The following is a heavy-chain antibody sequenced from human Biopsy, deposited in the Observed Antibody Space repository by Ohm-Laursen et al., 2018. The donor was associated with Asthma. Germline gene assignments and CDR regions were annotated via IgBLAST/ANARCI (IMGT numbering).Heavy chain of an antibody. CDR2: SDHRGNT. CDR3: ARGPEWSGLDI. V-gene: IGHV4-34*01. CDR1: GLSSSAYY. J-gene: IGHJ6*02. D-gene: IGHD3-3*01. Sequence: SETLSLTCRMYGLSSSAYYWTWIRQTPGKGLEWIGESDHRGNTNTNASLKSRVTIAKAKSANEFSLKMKSGTAADTAIYYCARGPEWSGLDIWGQGTTVTVSS.